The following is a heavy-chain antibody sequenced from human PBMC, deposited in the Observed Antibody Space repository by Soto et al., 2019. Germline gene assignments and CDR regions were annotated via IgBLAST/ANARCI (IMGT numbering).Heavy chain of an antibody. Sequence: QAQLVQSGAEMKKPGASVKVSCKATGYTFSAYTMNWVRQAPGQSLEWMGWINAGSGNTKDSQNFQGRVSITRDTSASTVYMELTGLTSEDTAVYYCARDTETLGPRANDALDIWGQGTMVTVSS. CDR3: ARDTETLGPRANDALDI. CDR2: INAGSGNT. CDR1: GYTFSAYT. D-gene: IGHD3-3*02. J-gene: IGHJ3*02. V-gene: IGHV1-3*01.